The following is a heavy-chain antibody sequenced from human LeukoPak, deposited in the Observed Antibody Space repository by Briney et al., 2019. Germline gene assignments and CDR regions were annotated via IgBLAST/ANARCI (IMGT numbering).Heavy chain of an antibody. Sequence: PGGSLRLSCAASGFTFSSYGMHWVRQAPGKGLEWVAVMSYDGSNKYYADSVKGRFTISRDNSKNTLYLQMNSLRGEDAAVYYCASSAGALIDCWGQGTLVIVSS. J-gene: IGHJ4*02. CDR3: ASSAGALIDC. D-gene: IGHD6-19*01. V-gene: IGHV3-30*03. CDR1: GFTFSSYG. CDR2: MSYDGSNK.